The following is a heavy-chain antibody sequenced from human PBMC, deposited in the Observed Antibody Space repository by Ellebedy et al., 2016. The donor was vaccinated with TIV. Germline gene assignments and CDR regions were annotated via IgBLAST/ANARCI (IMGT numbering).Heavy chain of an antibody. CDR2: ITTTRNYI. Sequence: GGSLRLSCAASGFPSGINILTWVPRAHGTGLEWVSSITTTRNYIYDADSVRGRFTISRDNAKSSLFLQMNSLRAEDTAVYYCARDSGHSGSPNAFDVWGQGTLVTVSS. CDR3: ARDSGHSGSPNAFDV. CDR1: GFPSGINI. V-gene: IGHV3-21*01. D-gene: IGHD1-26*01. J-gene: IGHJ3*01.